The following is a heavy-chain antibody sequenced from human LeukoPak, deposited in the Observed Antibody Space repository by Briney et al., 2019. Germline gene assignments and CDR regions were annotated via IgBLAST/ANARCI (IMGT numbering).Heavy chain of an antibody. D-gene: IGHD3-16*02. J-gene: IGHJ6*04. Sequence: LGGSLRLSCEASGFTFSNYWMSWVRQAPGKGLGWVAHIKQDGTEKYYVDSVKGRFTISRDNAKNSLYLQMNSLRAEDTAVYYCARTNYDYVWGSYRYTGLDVWGKGTTVTVSS. CDR3: ARTNYDYVWGSYRYTGLDV. V-gene: IGHV3-7*01. CDR1: GFTFSNYW. CDR2: IKQDGTEK.